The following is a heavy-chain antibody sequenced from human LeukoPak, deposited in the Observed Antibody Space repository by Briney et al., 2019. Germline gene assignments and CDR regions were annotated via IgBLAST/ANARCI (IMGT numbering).Heavy chain of an antibody. Sequence: GGSLRLSCAASGFTFSSYATSWVRQAPGKGLEWVSAISGSGGSTYYADSVKGRFAISRDNSKNTLYLQMNSLRAEDTAVYYCAKGPLQWLVRWGQGTLVTVSS. CDR3: AKGPLQWLVR. J-gene: IGHJ4*02. D-gene: IGHD6-19*01. CDR1: GFTFSSYA. V-gene: IGHV3-23*01. CDR2: ISGSGGST.